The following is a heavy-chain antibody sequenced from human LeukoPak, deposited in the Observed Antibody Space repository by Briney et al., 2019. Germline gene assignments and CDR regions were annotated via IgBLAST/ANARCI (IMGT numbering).Heavy chain of an antibody. CDR3: ARVIYFGSSGYSQLFDS. J-gene: IGHJ4*02. V-gene: IGHV4-59*01. D-gene: IGHD3-22*01. Sequence: PSETLSLTCTVSGGSIDDYYWSWIRQPPGGGLEWIGYIFHTGLTKYNPSLQSRVSISLDTSKDRFSLTLSSVTPADTAAYYCARVIYFGSSGYSQLFDSWGQGTLVTVSA. CDR2: IFHTGLT. CDR1: GGSIDDYY.